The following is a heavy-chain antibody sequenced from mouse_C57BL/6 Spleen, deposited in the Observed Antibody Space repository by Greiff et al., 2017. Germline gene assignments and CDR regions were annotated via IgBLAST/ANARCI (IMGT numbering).Heavy chain of an antibody. CDR3: TRLDDVYYFSWFAY. Sequence: EVKLQESGTVLARPGASVKMSCKTSGYTFTSYWMHWVKQRPGQGLEWRGAIYTGNSDTSYNQQFKGKAKLTAVTSASTSYMELSSLTNEDSAVYYCTRLDDVYYFSWFAYWGQGTLVTVSA. V-gene: IGHV1-5*01. CDR2: IYTGNSDT. CDR1: GYTFTSYW. D-gene: IGHD2-3*01. J-gene: IGHJ3*01.